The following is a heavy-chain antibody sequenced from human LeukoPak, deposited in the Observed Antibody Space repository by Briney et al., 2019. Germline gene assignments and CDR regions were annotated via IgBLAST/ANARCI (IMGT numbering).Heavy chain of an antibody. CDR2: IYSGGST. D-gene: IGHD6-19*01. Sequence: GGSLRLSCAASGFTVSSNYMSWVRQAPGKGLEWVSVIYSGGSTYYADSVKGRFTISRDNSKNTLYLQMNSLRAEDTAVYYCAKGFVAVASAFDIWGQGTMVTVSS. V-gene: IGHV3-53*01. J-gene: IGHJ3*02. CDR3: AKGFVAVASAFDI. CDR1: GFTVSSNY.